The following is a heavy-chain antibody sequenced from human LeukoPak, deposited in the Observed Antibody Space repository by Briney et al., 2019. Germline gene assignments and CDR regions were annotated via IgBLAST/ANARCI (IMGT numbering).Heavy chain of an antibody. V-gene: IGHV4-59*06. D-gene: IGHD3-9*01. Sequence: SETLSLTCTVSGGSTSSYYWSWIRQPPGKGLEWIGYIYYSGSTYYNPSLKSRVTISVDTSKNQFSLKLSSVTAADTAVYYCARSVGDDILTGDYYYYYMDVWGKGTTVTVSS. CDR1: GGSTSSYY. CDR2: IYYSGST. J-gene: IGHJ6*03. CDR3: ARSVGDDILTGDYYYYYMDV.